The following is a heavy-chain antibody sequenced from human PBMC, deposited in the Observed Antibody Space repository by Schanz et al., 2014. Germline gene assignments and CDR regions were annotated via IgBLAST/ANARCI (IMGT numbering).Heavy chain of an antibody. CDR2: MSYDGSIK. Sequence: QVQLVESGGGLVKPGGSLRLSCAASGFTFSDYYMSWIRQAPGKGLEWVAAMSYDGSIKYYGDSVKGRFTISRDNSKNTLYLHMNTLRSEDTAVYYCAREQIMAAAGLVDYWGHGTLVTVSS. CDR3: AREQIMAAAGLVDY. D-gene: IGHD6-13*01. J-gene: IGHJ4*01. CDR1: GFTFSDYY. V-gene: IGHV3-30*03.